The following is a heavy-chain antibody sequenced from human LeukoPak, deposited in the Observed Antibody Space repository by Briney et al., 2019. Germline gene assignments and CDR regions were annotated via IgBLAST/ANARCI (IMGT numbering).Heavy chain of an antibody. D-gene: IGHD3-3*01. CDR2: IYPGDSDT. CDR1: GYSFTSYW. J-gene: IGHJ5*02. CDR3: ARKIKGGRFPFNWFDP. Sequence: GESLKISCKGSGYSFTSYWIGWVRQVPGKGLEWMGIIYPGDSDTRYSPSFQGQVTISADKSISTAYLQWSSLKASDTAMYYCARKIKGGRFPFNWFDPWGQGTLVTVSS. V-gene: IGHV5-51*01.